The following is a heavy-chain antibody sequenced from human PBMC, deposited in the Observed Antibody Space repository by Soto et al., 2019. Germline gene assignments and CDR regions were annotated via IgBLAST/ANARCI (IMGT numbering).Heavy chain of an antibody. CDR3: AKDRTNYDFWSGRLVDY. D-gene: IGHD3-3*01. CDR2: ISGSGGST. V-gene: IGHV3-23*01. Sequence: PGGSLRLSCAASGFTFSSYAMSWVRQAPGKGLEWVSAISGSGGSTYYADSVKGRFTISRDNSKNTLYLQMNSLRAEDTAVYYCAKDRTNYDFWSGRLVDYWGQGTLVTVSS. CDR1: GFTFSSYA. J-gene: IGHJ4*02.